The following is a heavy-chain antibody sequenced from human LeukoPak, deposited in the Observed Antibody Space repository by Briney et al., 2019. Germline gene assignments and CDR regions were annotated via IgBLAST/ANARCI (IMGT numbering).Heavy chain of an antibody. CDR1: GYTFTSYD. Sequence: ASVKVSCKASGYTFTSYDNNWVRQATGQGLEWMGWMNPNSGNTGYTQKFQGRVTMTRNTSISTAYMELSSLRSEDTAVYYCARARRFVRGVITVHYFDYWGQGTLVTVSS. J-gene: IGHJ4*02. D-gene: IGHD3-10*01. CDR2: MNPNSGNT. V-gene: IGHV1-8*01. CDR3: ARARRFVRGVITVHYFDY.